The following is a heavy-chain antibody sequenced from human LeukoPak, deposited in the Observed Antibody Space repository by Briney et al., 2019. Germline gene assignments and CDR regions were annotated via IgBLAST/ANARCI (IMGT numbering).Heavy chain of an antibody. CDR3: AREEAAAGTRENWFDP. D-gene: IGHD6-13*01. CDR2: INPNSGGT. Sequence: ASVKVSCKASGYTFTGYYMHWARQAPGQGLEWMGWINPNSGGTNYAQKFQGRVTMTRDTSISTAYMELSRLRSDDTAVYYCAREEAAAGTRENWFDPWGQGTLVTVSS. V-gene: IGHV1-2*02. CDR1: GYTFTGYY. J-gene: IGHJ5*02.